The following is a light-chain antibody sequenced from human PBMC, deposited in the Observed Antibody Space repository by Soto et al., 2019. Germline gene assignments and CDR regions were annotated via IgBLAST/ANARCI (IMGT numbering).Light chain of an antibody. Sequence: EIVLTQSPGTLSLSPGERATFSCRASQSVSSSYIAWYQQKRGQAPRRLIYGASIRATGIPDRFSGSGSGTDFTLTISRLEPEDFALYYCQQYDEWPPSYTFGQGTKLEI. CDR1: QSVSSSY. CDR3: QQYDEWPPSYT. V-gene: IGKV3-20*01. J-gene: IGKJ2*01. CDR2: GAS.